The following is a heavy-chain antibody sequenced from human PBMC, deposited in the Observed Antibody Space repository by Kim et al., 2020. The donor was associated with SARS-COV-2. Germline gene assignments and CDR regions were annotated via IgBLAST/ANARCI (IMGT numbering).Heavy chain of an antibody. Sequence: SETLSLTCAVYGGSFSGYYWSWIRQPPGKGLEWIGEINHSGSTNYNPSLKSRVTISVDTSKNQFSLKLSSVTAADTAVYYCARGVGNYGWFDPWGQGTLV. J-gene: IGHJ5*02. CDR1: GGSFSGYY. CDR3: ARGVGNYGWFDP. D-gene: IGHD1-7*01. V-gene: IGHV4-34*01. CDR2: INHSGST.